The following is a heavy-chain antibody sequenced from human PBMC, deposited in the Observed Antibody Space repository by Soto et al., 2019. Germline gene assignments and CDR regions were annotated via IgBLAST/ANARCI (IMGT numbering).Heavy chain of an antibody. CDR1: GFAFSNCH. D-gene: IGHD6-19*01. Sequence: EMQVLESGGGLVQPGGSLRLSCAASGFAFSNCHMNWVRQAPGKGLQWVSTIGGAGNDIHYADSVKGRFTVSRDNSKNTLLLQMDGLRDDDTAIYYCAKRYSSAWEAGMDVWGRGTTVTVSS. CDR2: IGGAGNDI. V-gene: IGHV3-23*01. CDR3: AKRYSSAWEAGMDV. J-gene: IGHJ6*02.